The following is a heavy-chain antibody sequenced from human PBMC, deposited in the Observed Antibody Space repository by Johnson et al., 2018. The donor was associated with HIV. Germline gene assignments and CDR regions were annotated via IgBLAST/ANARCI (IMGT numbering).Heavy chain of an antibody. D-gene: IGHD5-12*01. V-gene: IGHV3-30*02. CDR2: IRYDGSNK. Sequence: QVQLVESGGGVVQPGGSLRLSCVASGFTFSSYGMHWVRQAPGKGLEWVAFIRYDGSNKYYADSVKGRFTIPRDNSKNTLYLQMNSLRAEDTAVYYCAKVRGWSDDTFDIWGQGTMVTVSS. CDR1: GFTFSSYG. CDR3: AKVRGWSDDTFDI. J-gene: IGHJ3*02.